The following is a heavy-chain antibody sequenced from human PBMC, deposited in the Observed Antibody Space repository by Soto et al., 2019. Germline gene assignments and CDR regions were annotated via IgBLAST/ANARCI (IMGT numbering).Heavy chain of an antibody. Sequence: QVQLQESGPGLVKPSQTLSLTCTVSGGSISSGGYYWSWIRQHPGKGLEWIGYIYYSGSTYYNPSLKRRVTISVGTSKNQFSLKLSSVTAAVTAVYYCARDRAGALYFDYWGQGTLVTVSS. D-gene: IGHD1-26*01. CDR2: IYYSGST. CDR3: ARDRAGALYFDY. V-gene: IGHV4-31*03. J-gene: IGHJ4*02. CDR1: GGSISSGGYY.